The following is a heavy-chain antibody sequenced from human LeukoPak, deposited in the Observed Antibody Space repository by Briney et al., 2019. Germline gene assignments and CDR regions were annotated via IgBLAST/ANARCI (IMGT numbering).Heavy chain of an antibody. CDR1: GGTFSSYA. CDR2: IIPIFGTA. V-gene: IGHV1-69*05. D-gene: IGHD1-26*01. CDR3: ARGIVGATTGDAFDI. J-gene: IGHJ3*02. Sequence: ASVKLSCKASGGTFSSYAISWVRQAPGQGLEWMGRIIPIFGTANYAQKFQGRVTITTDESTSTAYMELSSLRSEDTAVYYCARGIVGATTGDAFDIWGQGIMVTVSS.